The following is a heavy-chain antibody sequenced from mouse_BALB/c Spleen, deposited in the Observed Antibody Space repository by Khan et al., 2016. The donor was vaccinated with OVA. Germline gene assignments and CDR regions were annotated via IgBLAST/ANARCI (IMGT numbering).Heavy chain of an antibody. CDR1: GFTFSNFG. Sequence: EVELVESGGGLVQPGGSRKLSCAASGFTFSNFGMHWVRQAPEKGLEWVAYISIDRITPYYAATMTGRFTISRDNPRNTLFLQMTSQSVEDTAMYYCARANWAWFAYWGQGTLVTVSA. D-gene: IGHD4-1*01. V-gene: IGHV5-17*02. J-gene: IGHJ3*01. CDR3: ARANWAWFAY. CDR2: ISIDRITP.